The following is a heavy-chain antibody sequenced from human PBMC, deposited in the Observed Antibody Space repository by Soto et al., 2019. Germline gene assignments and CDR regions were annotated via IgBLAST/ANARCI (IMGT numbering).Heavy chain of an antibody. D-gene: IGHD3-10*01. CDR3: ARWRGDTMVRGVPYNWFDP. Sequence: PSETLSLTCTVSGGSISSGDYYWSWIRQPPGKGLEWIGYIYYSGSTYYNPPLKSRVTISVDTSKNQFSLKLSPVTAADTAVYYCARWRGDTMVRGVPYNWFDPWGQGTMVTVSS. CDR1: GGSISSGDYY. CDR2: IYYSGST. V-gene: IGHV4-30-4*01. J-gene: IGHJ5*02.